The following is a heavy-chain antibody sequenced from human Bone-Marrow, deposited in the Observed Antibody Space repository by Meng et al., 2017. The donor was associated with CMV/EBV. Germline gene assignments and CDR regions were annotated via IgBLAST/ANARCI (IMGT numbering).Heavy chain of an antibody. CDR2: INPNSGGT. V-gene: IGHV1-2*02. D-gene: IGHD6-6*01. Sequence: KVSCKASGYTFTGYYMHWVRQAPGQGLEWMGWINPNSGGTNYAQKFQGRVTMTRDTSISTAYMELSRLRSDDTAVYYCARSGKHSSSYNWFDPWGQGTLVTVSS. J-gene: IGHJ5*02. CDR3: ARSGKHSSSYNWFDP. CDR1: GYTFTGYY.